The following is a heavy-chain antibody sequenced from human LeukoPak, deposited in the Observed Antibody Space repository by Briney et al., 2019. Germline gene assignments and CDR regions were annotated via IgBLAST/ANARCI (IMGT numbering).Heavy chain of an antibody. CDR3: ATYDSRDLDVFNI. D-gene: IGHD3-22*01. J-gene: IGHJ3*02. Sequence: SETLSLTCTVSGGSISSSSYYWGWIRQPPGKGLEWIGSIYYSGSAYYNPSLKSRVTIFVDTSKNQYSLKLSSVTAADTAVYYCATYDSRDLDVFNIWGQGTMVTVSS. CDR2: IYYSGSA. V-gene: IGHV4-39*01. CDR1: GGSISSSSYY.